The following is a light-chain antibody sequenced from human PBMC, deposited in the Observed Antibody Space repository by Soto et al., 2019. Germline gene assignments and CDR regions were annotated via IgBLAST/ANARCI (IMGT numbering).Light chain of an antibody. J-gene: IGKJ3*01. CDR1: QSVSSSY. V-gene: IGKV3-20*01. Sequence: IVLTQSPGTLSLTPGERATLSCRASQSVSSSYLAWYQQKPGQAPRLLIYGASSRATGIPDRFSGSGSGTYFTLTISRLEPEASAVYYCQQYGSSPPFTFGPGTRVDIK. CDR3: QQYGSSPPFT. CDR2: GAS.